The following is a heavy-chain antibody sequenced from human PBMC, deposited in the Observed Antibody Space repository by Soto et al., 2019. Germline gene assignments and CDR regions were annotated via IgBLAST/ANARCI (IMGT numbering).Heavy chain of an antibody. CDR2: INAGNGNT. CDR3: ARDRPAVAGLAWFDP. Sequence: ASVKVSCKASGYTFTSYAMHWVRQAPGQRLEWMGWINAGNGNTKCSQKFQGRVTITRDTSASTAYMELSSLRSEDTAVYYCARDRPAVAGLAWFDPWGQGTLVTVSS. V-gene: IGHV1-3*01. CDR1: GYTFTSYA. J-gene: IGHJ5*02. D-gene: IGHD6-19*01.